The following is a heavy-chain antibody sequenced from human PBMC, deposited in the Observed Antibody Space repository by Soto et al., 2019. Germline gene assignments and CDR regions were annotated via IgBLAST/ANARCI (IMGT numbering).Heavy chain of an antibody. Sequence: SETLSLTCTVTGGTISGYYWTWIRQSAGGGLEWIGRIYSSGSTNNNPSLKSRVTISLETSMTHFSLRLSSVTAADTAVYYCARGQRFSDWFDPWGQGTLVTVSS. CDR1: GGTISGYY. CDR3: ARGQRFSDWFDP. V-gene: IGHV4-4*07. D-gene: IGHD3-3*01. J-gene: IGHJ5*02. CDR2: IYSSGST.